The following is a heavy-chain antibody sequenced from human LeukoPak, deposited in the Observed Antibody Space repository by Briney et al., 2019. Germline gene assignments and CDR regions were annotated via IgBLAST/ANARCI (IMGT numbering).Heavy chain of an antibody. Sequence: GASVKVSCKASGYTFTGNFIHWVRQAPGQGLEWVGLINPKSSDTTYAQRFQGRLTLTRDTSIRTAFMELGSLGSDDTAVYYCARGGIEVPAFDIWGRGTMVTVSS. CDR2: INPKSSDT. V-gene: IGHV1-2*02. CDR3: ARGGIEVPAFDI. J-gene: IGHJ3*02. D-gene: IGHD1-26*01. CDR1: GYTFTGNF.